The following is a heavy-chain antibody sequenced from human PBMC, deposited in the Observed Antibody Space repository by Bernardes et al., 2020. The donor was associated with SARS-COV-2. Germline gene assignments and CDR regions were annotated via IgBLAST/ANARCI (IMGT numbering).Heavy chain of an antibody. CDR3: TRGGGDEHNYVVGY. D-gene: IGHD3-16*01. CDR1: GFTFSNYW. CDR2: INSGGGTT. J-gene: IGHJ4*02. V-gene: IGHV3-74*01. Sequence: GGSLRLSCVASGFTFSNYWMHWVRQTPGEGLVWVSRINSGGGTTNYADSVKGRFTISRDNAKNTVYLQMNSLRAEDTAVYYCTRGGGDEHNYVVGYWGQGNLVTVSS.